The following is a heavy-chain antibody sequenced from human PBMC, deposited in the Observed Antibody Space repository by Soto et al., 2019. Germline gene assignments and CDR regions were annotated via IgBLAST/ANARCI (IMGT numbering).Heavy chain of an antibody. D-gene: IGHD3-22*01. CDR1: GFTFSSYE. Sequence: GGSLRLSCAASGFTFSSYEMNWVRQAPGKGLEWVSYISSSGSTIYYADSVKGRFTISRDNAKNSLYLQMNSLRAEDTAVYYCARCGGDYYDSSGYWRAAYAFDIWGQGTMVT. J-gene: IGHJ3*02. CDR2: ISSSGSTI. V-gene: IGHV3-48*03. CDR3: ARCGGDYYDSSGYWRAAYAFDI.